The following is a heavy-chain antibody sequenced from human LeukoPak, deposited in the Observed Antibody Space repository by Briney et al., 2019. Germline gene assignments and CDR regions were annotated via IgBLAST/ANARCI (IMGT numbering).Heavy chain of an antibody. J-gene: IGHJ4*02. CDR3: AKELHYDFWSGYLYTFDS. V-gene: IGHV3-23*01. Sequence: GWSLRLSCAASGFTFSVYAMSWVRQAPGKGLEWVSGISGSGTATYYADSLKGRFTISRDNSEDTLYLQMNSLRAEDTAIYYCAKELHYDFWSGYLYTFDSWGQGTLVTVSS. CDR1: GFTFSVYA. CDR2: ISGSGTAT. D-gene: IGHD3-3*01.